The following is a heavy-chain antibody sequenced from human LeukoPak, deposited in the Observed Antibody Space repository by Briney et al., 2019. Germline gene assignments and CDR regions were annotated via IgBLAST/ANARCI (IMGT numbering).Heavy chain of an antibody. V-gene: IGHV4-39*07. CDR2: IYYSGST. CDR3: ARVYSWFGGSCYWHNWFDP. CDR1: GGSISSSSYY. J-gene: IGHJ5*02. D-gene: IGHD2-15*01. Sequence: SETLSLTCTVSGGSISSSSYYWGWIRQPPGKGLEWVGSIYYSGSTYYNPSLKSRVTISVDTSKNQFSLKLSSVSAAVSAVYYCARVYSWFGGSCYWHNWFDPWGQGTLVTVSS.